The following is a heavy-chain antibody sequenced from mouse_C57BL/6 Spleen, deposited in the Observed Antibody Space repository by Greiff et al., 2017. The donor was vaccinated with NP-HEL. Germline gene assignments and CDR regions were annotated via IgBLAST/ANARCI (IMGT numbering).Heavy chain of an antibody. Sequence: QVQLQQSGPELVKPGASVKISCKASGYAFSSSWLNWVQQRPGQGLEWIGRIYPGDGDTNYNGKFKGKATLTAAKSSSKAYMQLSSLTSEDSAVYFCARRAITTEGYFDVWGTGTTVTVSS. V-gene: IGHV1-82*01. CDR1: GYAFSSSW. D-gene: IGHD1-1*01. CDR3: ARRAITTEGYFDV. CDR2: IYPGDGDT. J-gene: IGHJ1*03.